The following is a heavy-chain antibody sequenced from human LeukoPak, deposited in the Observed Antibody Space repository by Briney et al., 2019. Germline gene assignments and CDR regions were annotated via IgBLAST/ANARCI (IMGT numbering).Heavy chain of an antibody. D-gene: IGHD6-19*01. CDR1: GFTFSSSE. V-gene: IGHV3-48*03. CDR3: GRETGQWPKYFDY. Sequence: GGSLRLSCAASGFTFSSSEMNWVRQAPGKGLEWVSYISTSGTIIYYADSVKGRFTISRDNAKNSLYLQMNSLRAADTAVYYCGRETGQWPKYFDYWGQGTLVTVSS. J-gene: IGHJ4*02. CDR2: ISTSGTII.